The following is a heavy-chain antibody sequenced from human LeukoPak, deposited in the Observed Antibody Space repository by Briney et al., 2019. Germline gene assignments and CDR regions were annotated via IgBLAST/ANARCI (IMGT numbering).Heavy chain of an antibody. V-gene: IGHV1-69*06. J-gene: IGHJ3*02. Sequence: SVKVSCKASGGTFSSYAISWVRQAPGQGLEWMGGIIPIFGTANYAQKFQGRVTITADKSTSTAYMELSSLRSEDTAVYYCARPRIQDDAFDIWGQGTMVTVSS. CDR2: IIPIFGTA. D-gene: IGHD2-21*01. CDR1: GGTFSSYA. CDR3: ARPRIQDDAFDI.